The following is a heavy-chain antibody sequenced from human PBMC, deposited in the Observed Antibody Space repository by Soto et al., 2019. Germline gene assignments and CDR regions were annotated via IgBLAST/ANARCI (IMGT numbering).Heavy chain of an antibody. CDR1: GGSISGYH. D-gene: IGHD6-13*01. Sequence: QVQLQQWGAGLLKPSETLSLTCAVYGGSISGYHWSWIRQSPGKGLEWFGEINPNGITNNNPSLEGLVTISEDTAENQFSLEVRSVSAADTAVYYCARGWHNYAWYPLFDYGGQANLATVSS. V-gene: IGHV4-34*01. CDR3: ARGWHNYAWYPLFDY. J-gene: IGHJ4*02. CDR2: INPNGIT.